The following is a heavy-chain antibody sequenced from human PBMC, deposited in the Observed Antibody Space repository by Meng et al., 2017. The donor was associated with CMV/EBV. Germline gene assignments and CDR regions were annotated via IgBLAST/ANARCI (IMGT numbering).Heavy chain of an antibody. J-gene: IGHJ6*02. CDR3: ARDRYYDFWSGYYSDYYYGMDV. CDR1: GYTFTSYG. V-gene: IGHV3-7*01. Sequence: SCKASGYTFTSYGISWVRQAPGQGLEWMANIKQDGSEKYYVDSVKGRFTISRDNAKNSLYLQMNSLRAEDTAVYYCARDRYYDFWSGYYSDYYYGMDVWGQGTTVTVSS. CDR2: IKQDGSEK. D-gene: IGHD3-3*01.